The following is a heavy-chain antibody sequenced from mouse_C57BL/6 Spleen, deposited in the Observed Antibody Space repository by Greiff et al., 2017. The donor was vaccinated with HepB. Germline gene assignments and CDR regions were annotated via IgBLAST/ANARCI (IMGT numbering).Heavy chain of an antibody. CDR1: GYAFSSSW. Sequence: VQLQQSGPELVKPGASVKISCKASGYAFSSSWMNWVKQRPGKGLEWIGRIYPGDGDTNYNGKFKGKATLTADKSSSTAYMQLSSLTSEDSAVYFCARGGEVTTDYWGQGTTLTVSS. D-gene: IGHD2-2*01. V-gene: IGHV1-82*01. CDR2: IYPGDGDT. CDR3: ARGGEVTTDY. J-gene: IGHJ2*01.